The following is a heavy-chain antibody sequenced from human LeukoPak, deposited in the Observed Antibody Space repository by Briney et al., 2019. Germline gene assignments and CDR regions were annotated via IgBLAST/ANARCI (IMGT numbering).Heavy chain of an antibody. CDR3: ARGRTYYYGSGSSNWFDH. J-gene: IGHJ5*02. CDR1: GGSFSGYY. CDR2: INHSGST. D-gene: IGHD3-10*01. Sequence: SETLSLTCAVYGGSFSGYYWSWIRQPPGKGLEWIGEINHSGSTNYNPSLKSRVTISVDTSKNQFSLKLSSVTAADTAVYYCARGRTYYYGSGSSNWFDHWGQGTLVTVSS. V-gene: IGHV4-34*01.